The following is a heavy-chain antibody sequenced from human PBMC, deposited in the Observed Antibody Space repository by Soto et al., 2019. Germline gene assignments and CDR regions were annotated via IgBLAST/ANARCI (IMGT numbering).Heavy chain of an antibody. CDR1: GGTFSSYS. D-gene: IGHD4-17*01. Sequence: GASVKVSCKASGGTFSSYSISGVRQAPGQGLEWMGGIIPIFGTANYAQKFQGRVTITADESTSTAYMELSSLRSDDTAVYYCARVMTNKYYYGMDVWAKGTKVTXS. J-gene: IGHJ6*04. V-gene: IGHV1-69*13. CDR3: ARVMTNKYYYGMDV. CDR2: IIPIFGTA.